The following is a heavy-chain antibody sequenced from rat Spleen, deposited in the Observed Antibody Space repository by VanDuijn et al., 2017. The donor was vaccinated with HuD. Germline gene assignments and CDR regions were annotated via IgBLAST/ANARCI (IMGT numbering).Heavy chain of an antibody. J-gene: IGHJ3*01. CDR2: IWTGGST. D-gene: IGHD1-4*01. Sequence: QVQLKESGPGLVQPSQTLSLTCTVSGFSLTSYNVHWVRQPTGKGLEWMGIIWTGGSTDYNSALKSRLSISRDTSKSQVFLKVDSLQTEDTATYFCTRESLPGFNSHWFLSWGQGTLVTVSS. V-gene: IGHV2-30*01. CDR1: GFSLTSYN. CDR3: TRESLPGFNSHWFLS.